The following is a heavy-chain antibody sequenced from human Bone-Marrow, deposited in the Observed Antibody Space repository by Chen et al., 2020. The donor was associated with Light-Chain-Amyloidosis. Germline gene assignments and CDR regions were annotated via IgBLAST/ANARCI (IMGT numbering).Heavy chain of an antibody. D-gene: IGHD2-21*01. J-gene: IGHJ6*02. CDR2: ISGSGGST. CDR3: AKRPPYPSIYGMDV. CDR1: GFTFSSYA. V-gene: IGHV3-23*04. Sequence: VQLVESGGGVVQPGRSLRLSCAASGFTFSSYAMSWVRQAPGKGLEWVSGISGSGGSTYYADSVKGRFTISRDNSKNTLYLQMNSLRAEDTAVYYCAKRPPYPSIYGMDVWGQGTTVTVSS.